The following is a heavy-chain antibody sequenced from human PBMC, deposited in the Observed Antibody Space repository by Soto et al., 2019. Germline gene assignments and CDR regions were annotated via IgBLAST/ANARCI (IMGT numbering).Heavy chain of an antibody. Sequence: GASVKVSCKASGFTFTGHYIHWVRQAPGQGLEWMGWINPNSGGTSYAQKFQGRVTMTRDTSITTPYMDLSRLSSDDPAVYSCAQSGSFLRPCLVYYDYSGHGTLVT. CDR1: GFTFTGHY. D-gene: IGHD1-26*01. V-gene: IGHV1-2*02. CDR2: INPNSGGT. J-gene: IGHJ4*01. CDR3: AQSGSFLRPCLVYYDY.